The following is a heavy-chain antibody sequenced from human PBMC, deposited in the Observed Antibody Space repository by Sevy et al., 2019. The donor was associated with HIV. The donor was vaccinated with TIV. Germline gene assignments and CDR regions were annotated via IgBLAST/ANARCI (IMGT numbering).Heavy chain of an antibody. CDR1: GFSFSSYA. J-gene: IGHJ4*02. CDR3: AKMKIASVAGSGDFDH. Sequence: GESLKISCAASGFSFSSYAMNWVRQAPGKGLEWVSTISGSGLSTYYADSVKGRFTISRDNSKKTLHLQMKSLRAEDTAVYYCAKMKIASVAGSGDFDHWGRGTLVTVSS. D-gene: IGHD6-19*01. V-gene: IGHV3-23*01. CDR2: ISGSGLST.